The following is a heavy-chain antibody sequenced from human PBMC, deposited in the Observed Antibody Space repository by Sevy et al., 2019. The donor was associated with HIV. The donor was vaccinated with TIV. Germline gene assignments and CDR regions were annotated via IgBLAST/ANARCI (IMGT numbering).Heavy chain of an antibody. D-gene: IGHD2-21*01. J-gene: IGHJ4*02. CDR1: GGTFNNYG. V-gene: IGHV1-69*13. CDR2: ILPLSGLV. CDR3: ARDRPCGGDCYFLDS. Sequence: ASVKVSCKASGGTFNNYGINWVRQAPGQGLRWMGGILPLSGLVNYAQNLQGRVAITADESTRTVYMELSSLRFEDTAVYYCARDRPCGGDCYFLDSWGRGALVTVSS.